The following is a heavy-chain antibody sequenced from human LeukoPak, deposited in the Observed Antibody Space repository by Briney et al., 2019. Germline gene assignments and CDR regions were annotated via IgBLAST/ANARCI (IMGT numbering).Heavy chain of an antibody. J-gene: IGHJ4*02. CDR3: ARQTGSGLFILP. D-gene: IGHD3/OR15-3a*01. Sequence: PSETLSLTCTVSGVSISSSNSYWGWIRQPPGKGLEWIGSIYYTGNTYYNASLKSRVSVSIDTSKNQISLRLTSVTATDTAIYYCARQTGSGLFILPGGQGTLVTVSS. V-gene: IGHV4-39*01. CDR1: GVSISSSNSY. CDR2: IYYTGNT.